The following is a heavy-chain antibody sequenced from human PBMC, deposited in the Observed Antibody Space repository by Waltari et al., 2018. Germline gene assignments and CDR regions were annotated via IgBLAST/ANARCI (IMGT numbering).Heavy chain of an antibody. D-gene: IGHD3-16*01. V-gene: IGHV1-69*05. CDR1: GGTFSSYS. CDR2: IITPIFAAP. CDR3: ARGTYEFAWGASWDV. J-gene: IGHJ6*04. Sequence: QVQLVQSGAEVRKPGSSVKVSCRASGGTFSSYSITWVRQAPGQGLEWMGGIITPIFAAPDYAQKFQGRLTITTDASTTTAYRELSSLTSEDTAVYYCARGTYEFAWGASWDVWGEGTTVTVSS.